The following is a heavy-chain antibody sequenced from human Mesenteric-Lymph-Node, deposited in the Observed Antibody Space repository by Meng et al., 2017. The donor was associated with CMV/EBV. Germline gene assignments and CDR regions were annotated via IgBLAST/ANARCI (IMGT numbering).Heavy chain of an antibody. J-gene: IGHJ4*02. CDR1: YP. CDR3: ARDFKDFDY. CDR2: ITSNSGVT. V-gene: IGHV1-2*02. Sequence: YPITWLRQAPGQGLEWMGWITSNSGVTNYAQKFQGRVTMTRDTSISTAYMELSGLTSDDTAVYYCARDFKDFDYWGQGTLVTVSS.